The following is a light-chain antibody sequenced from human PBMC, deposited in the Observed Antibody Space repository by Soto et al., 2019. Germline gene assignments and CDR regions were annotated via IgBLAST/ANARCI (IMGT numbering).Light chain of an antibody. CDR3: SSYSISTAYL. Sequence: QSALTQPASVSGSPGQSITISCTGTSSDVGGYDYVSWYQLHPGKAPKLMVFEVNNRPSGVSYRFSGSKSGNTASLTISGLQAEDEADYFCSSYSISTAYLFGNGTKVTV. CDR2: EVN. CDR1: SSDVGGYDY. J-gene: IGLJ1*01. V-gene: IGLV2-14*01.